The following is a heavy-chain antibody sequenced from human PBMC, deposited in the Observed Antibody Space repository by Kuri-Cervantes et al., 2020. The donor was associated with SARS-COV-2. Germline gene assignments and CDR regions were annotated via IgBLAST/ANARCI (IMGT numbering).Heavy chain of an antibody. CDR3: AVDFWSGYSLRIGGAPGYGMDV. Sequence: GESLKISCAASGFTFSSYSMNWVRQAPGKGLEWVSSISSSSSYIYYADSVKGRFTISRDNAKNSLYLQMNSPRAEDTAVYYCAVDFWSGYSLRIGGAPGYGMDVWGQGTTVTVSS. CDR1: GFTFSSYS. V-gene: IGHV3-21*01. D-gene: IGHD3-3*01. CDR2: ISSSSSYI. J-gene: IGHJ6*02.